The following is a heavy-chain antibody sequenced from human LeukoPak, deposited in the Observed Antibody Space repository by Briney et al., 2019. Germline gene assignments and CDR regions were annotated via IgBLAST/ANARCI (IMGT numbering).Heavy chain of an antibody. D-gene: IGHD5-24*01. CDR1: GYTLTELS. Sequence: EASVKVSCKVSGYTLTELSMHWVRQAPGKGLEWMGGFDPEDGETIYAQKFQGRVTMTEDTSTDTAYMELSSLRSEDTAVYYCARAVGYKGFLDYWGQGTLVTVSS. V-gene: IGHV1-24*01. CDR3: ARAVGYKGFLDY. CDR2: FDPEDGET. J-gene: IGHJ4*02.